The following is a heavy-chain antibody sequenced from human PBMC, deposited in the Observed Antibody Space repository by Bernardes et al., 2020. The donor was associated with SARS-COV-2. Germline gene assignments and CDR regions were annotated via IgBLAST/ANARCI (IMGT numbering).Heavy chain of an antibody. CDR1: GGSISSYY. V-gene: IGHV4-59*01. CDR2: IYYSGST. CDR3: ARALNYDILTAGLDY. Sequence: SETLSLTCTVSGGSISSYYWSWIRQPPGKGLEWIGYIYYSGSTNYNPSLKSRVTISVDTSKNQFSLRLSSVTAADTAVYYCARALNYDILTAGLDYWGQGTLVTVSS. D-gene: IGHD3-9*01. J-gene: IGHJ4*02.